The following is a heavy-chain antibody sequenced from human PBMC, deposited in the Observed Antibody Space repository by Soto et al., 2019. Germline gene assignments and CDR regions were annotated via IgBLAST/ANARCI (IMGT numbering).Heavy chain of an antibody. D-gene: IGHD3-3*01. CDR2: IYFSGST. Sequence: SETLSLTCTVSGGSISSSSYYWGWIRQPPGKGLEWIGSIYFSGSTYYNSSLKSRVTISVDTSKNQFSLKLSSVTAADTAVYYCARRVRESYYDFWSGSAGEYYYYGMDVWGQGTTVT. CDR3: ARRVRESYYDFWSGSAGEYYYYGMDV. J-gene: IGHJ6*02. V-gene: IGHV4-39*01. CDR1: GGSISSSSYY.